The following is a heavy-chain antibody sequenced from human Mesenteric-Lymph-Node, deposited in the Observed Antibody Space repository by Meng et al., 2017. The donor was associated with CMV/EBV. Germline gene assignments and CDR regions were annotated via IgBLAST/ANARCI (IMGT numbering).Heavy chain of an antibody. V-gene: IGHV3-21*01. J-gene: IGHJ6*02. CDR3: ARDPPPMAVAGTFWGYYYYGMDV. Sequence: GGSLRLSCAASGFTFSGYAMSWVRQAPGKGLEWVSSISSSSSYIYYADSVKGRFTISRDNAKNSLYLQMNSLRAEDTAVYYCARDPPPMAVAGTFWGYYYYGMDVWGQGTTVTVSS. CDR2: ISSSSSYI. CDR1: GFTFSGYA. D-gene: IGHD6-19*01.